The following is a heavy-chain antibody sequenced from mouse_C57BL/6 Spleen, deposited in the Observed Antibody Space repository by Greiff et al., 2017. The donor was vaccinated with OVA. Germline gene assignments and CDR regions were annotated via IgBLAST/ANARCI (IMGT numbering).Heavy chain of an antibody. Sequence: VQLQQPGAELVKPGASVKLSCKASGYTFTSYWMHWVKQRPGQGLEWIGMIHPNSGSTNYNEKFKSKATLTVDKSSSTAYMQLSSLTSEDSAVYYCERRGYYSYFDVWGTGTTVTVSS. CDR3: ERRGYYSYFDV. J-gene: IGHJ1*03. CDR1: GYTFTSYW. CDR2: IHPNSGST. V-gene: IGHV1-64*01.